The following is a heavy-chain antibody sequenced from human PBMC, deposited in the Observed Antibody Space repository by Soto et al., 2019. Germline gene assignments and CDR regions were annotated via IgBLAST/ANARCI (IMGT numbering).Heavy chain of an antibody. V-gene: IGHV1-18*04. J-gene: IGHJ5*02. CDR3: ARVGITLVAAAGTMALVDP. CDR2: ISAYNGNT. Sequence: ASVKVSCKASGYTFTSYGISWVRQAPGQGLEWMGWISAYNGNTNYAQKLQGRVTMTTDTSTSTAYMELRSLRSDDTAVYYCARVGITLVAAAGTMALVDPWGQGTLVTVSS. D-gene: IGHD6-13*01. CDR1: GYTFTSYG.